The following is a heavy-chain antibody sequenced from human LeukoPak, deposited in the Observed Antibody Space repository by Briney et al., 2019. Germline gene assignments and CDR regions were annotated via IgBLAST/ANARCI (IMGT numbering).Heavy chain of an antibody. D-gene: IGHD6-19*01. J-gene: IGHJ4*02. CDR1: GGSISSSSYY. CDR2: IYYSGST. V-gene: IGHV4-39*01. Sequence: SETLSLTCTVSGGSISSSSYYWGWIRQPPGKGLEWIGSIYYSGSTYYNPSLKSRDTISVDTSKNQFSLKLSSVTAADTAVYYCARRIAVAGVDYWGQGTLVTVSS. CDR3: ARRIAVAGVDY.